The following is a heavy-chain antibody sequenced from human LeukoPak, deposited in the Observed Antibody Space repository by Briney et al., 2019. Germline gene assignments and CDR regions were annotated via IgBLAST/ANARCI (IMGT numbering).Heavy chain of an antibody. J-gene: IGHJ6*03. CDR2: ISAYNGNT. Sequence: GASVKVSCKASGYTFTSYGISWVRQAPGQGLEWMGWISAYNGNTNYAQKLQGRVTMTTDTSTSTVYMEMRSLRSDDTAVYFCARGPNYDILTSYLPWYYMDVWGKGTTVTVSS. V-gene: IGHV1-18*01. CDR1: GYTFTSYG. CDR3: ARGPNYDILTSYLPWYYMDV. D-gene: IGHD3-9*01.